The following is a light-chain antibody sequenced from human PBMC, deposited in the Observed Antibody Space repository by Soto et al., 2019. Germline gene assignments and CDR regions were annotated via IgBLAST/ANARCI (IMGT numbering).Light chain of an antibody. J-gene: IGKJ2*01. V-gene: IGKV3-20*01. CDR3: QQWRT. CDR1: QSVSSSY. Sequence: EIVLTQSPGTLSLSPGGRATLSCRASQSVSSSYLAWYQQKPGQAPRLLMYGASSRATGIPDRFSGSGSGTDFTLTISRLEPEDFAVYYCQQWRTFGQGTKVDIK. CDR2: GAS.